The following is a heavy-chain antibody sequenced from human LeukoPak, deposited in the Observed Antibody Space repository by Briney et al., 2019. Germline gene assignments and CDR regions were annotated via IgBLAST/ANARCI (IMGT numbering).Heavy chain of an antibody. Sequence: GGSLRLSCAASGFTFSSFNMNWVRHTPGKGLEWISYISSSSSTIYYADSVRGRFTISRDNAKSSLYLQMNSLRAEDTAVYYCARGWALAGNPNWFDPWGQGTLVTVSS. D-gene: IGHD6-19*01. CDR1: GFTFSSFN. CDR2: ISSSSSTI. CDR3: ARGWALAGNPNWFDP. J-gene: IGHJ5*01. V-gene: IGHV3-48*01.